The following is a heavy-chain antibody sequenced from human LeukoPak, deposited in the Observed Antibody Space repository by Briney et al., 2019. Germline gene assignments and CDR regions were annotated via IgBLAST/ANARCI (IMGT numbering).Heavy chain of an antibody. J-gene: IGHJ5*02. CDR2: ISPTGSTT. CDR3: AKDSGNRLYSYADL. D-gene: IGHD3-10*01. V-gene: IGHV3-74*01. CDR1: GFSFSGHW. Sequence: GGSLRLSCTASGFSFSGHWMHWARQLPGKGLVWVSRISPTGSTTSYADSVKGRFTVSRDNAKNTLYLQMNSLRVEDTAVYYCAKDSGNRLYSYADLWGLGILVTVSS.